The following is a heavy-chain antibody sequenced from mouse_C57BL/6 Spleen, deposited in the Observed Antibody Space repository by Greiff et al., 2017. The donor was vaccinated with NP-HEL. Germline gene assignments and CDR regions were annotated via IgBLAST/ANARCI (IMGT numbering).Heavy chain of an antibody. Sequence: QVQLQQPGAELVRPGSSVKLSCKASGYTFTSYWMHWVKQRPKQGLEWIGNIDPSDSETQYNQKFKAKATLTVDKSSSTAYMQLSSLTSEDSAVYYCAREGGYYGNMDYWGQGTSVTVSS. D-gene: IGHD2-1*01. CDR2: IDPSDSET. J-gene: IGHJ4*01. CDR3: AREGGYYGNMDY. V-gene: IGHV1-52*01. CDR1: GYTFTSYW.